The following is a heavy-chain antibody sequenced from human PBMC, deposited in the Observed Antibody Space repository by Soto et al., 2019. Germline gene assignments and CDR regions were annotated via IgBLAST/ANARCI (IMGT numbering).Heavy chain of an antibody. V-gene: IGHV3-11*06. Sequence: GGSLRLSCAASGFTFSDYYMTWIRQAPGKGLEWVSYISSSSSYTNYADSVKGRFTISRDNAKNSLYLQMHSLRAEDTAVYYCARDPRLYTSSWHFDYWGQGTQVTVSS. CDR2: ISSSSSYT. D-gene: IGHD6-13*01. CDR3: ARDPRLYTSSWHFDY. CDR1: GFTFSDYY. J-gene: IGHJ4*02.